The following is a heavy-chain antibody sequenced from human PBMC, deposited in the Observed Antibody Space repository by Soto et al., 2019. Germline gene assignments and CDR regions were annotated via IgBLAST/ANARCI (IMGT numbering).Heavy chain of an antibody. D-gene: IGHD3-16*02. CDR3: ARGRIVVPPFDS. V-gene: IGHV1-3*01. J-gene: IGHJ5*01. CDR2: INAGNGNT. Sequence: ASVKVSCKASGYTFTGYAMHWVRQAPGQRLEWMGWINAGNGNTKYSQKFQGRVTITRGTSASTAYMELNSLRVEDTAVYYCARGRIVVPPFDSWGRGTLVTVSS. CDR1: GYTFTGYA.